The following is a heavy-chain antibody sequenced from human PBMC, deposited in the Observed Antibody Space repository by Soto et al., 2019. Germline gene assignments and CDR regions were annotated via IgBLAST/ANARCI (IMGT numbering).Heavy chain of an antibody. CDR2: ISGSGGST. CDR3: AYSSIPFDY. D-gene: IGHD6-13*01. J-gene: IGHJ4*02. Sequence: EVQLLESGGGLVQPGGSLRLSCAASGFTFSSYAMSWVRQAPGKGLEWVSAISGSGGSTYYADSVKGRFTISRDNSKNRLYLQTTSLSAEYTAFYYSAYSSIPFDYWGQGTLVTVSA. CDR1: GFTFSSYA. V-gene: IGHV3-23*01.